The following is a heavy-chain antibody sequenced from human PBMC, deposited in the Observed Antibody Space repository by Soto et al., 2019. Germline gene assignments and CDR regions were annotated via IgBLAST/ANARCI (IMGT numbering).Heavy chain of an antibody. V-gene: IGHV3-30-3*01. J-gene: IGHJ4*02. D-gene: IGHD6-6*01. CDR3: ARLTTDSSSSPHPSIDY. CDR2: ISYDGSNK. CDR1: GFTFSSYA. Sequence: HPGGSLRLSCAASGFTFSSYAMHWVRQAPGKGLEWVAVISYDGSNKYYADSVKGRFTISRDNSKNTLYLQMNSLRAEDTAVYYCARLTTDSSSSPHPSIDYWGQGTLVTVSS.